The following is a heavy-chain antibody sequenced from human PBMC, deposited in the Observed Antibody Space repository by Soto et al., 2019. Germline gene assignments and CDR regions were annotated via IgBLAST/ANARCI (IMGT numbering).Heavy chain of an antibody. D-gene: IGHD3-3*01. CDR1: GFTFSSYA. CDR2: ISYDGSNK. CDR3: ARGTSYYDFWRGYLPYGMDV. J-gene: IGHJ6*02. V-gene: IGHV3-30-3*01. Sequence: PGGSLRLSCAASGFTFSSYAMHWVRQAPGKGLEWVAVISYDGSNKYYADSVKGRFTISRDNSKNTLYLQMNSLRAEDTAVYYCARGTSYYDFWRGYLPYGMDVCGQGPTVTVYS.